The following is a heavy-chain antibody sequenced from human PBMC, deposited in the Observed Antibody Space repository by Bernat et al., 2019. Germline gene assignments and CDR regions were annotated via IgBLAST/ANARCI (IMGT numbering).Heavy chain of an antibody. D-gene: IGHD3-16*02. CDR2: ISSSSSYT. V-gene: IGHV3-11*06. CDR3: ARDDYVWGSYRSPLGY. CDR1: GFTFIDYY. J-gene: IGHJ4*02. Sequence: QVQLVESGGGLVKPGGSLRLSCAASGFTFIDYYMSWIRQAPGKGLEWVSYISSSSSYTNYADSVKGRFTISRDNAKNTLYLQMNSLRAEDTAVYYCARDDYVWGSYRSPLGYWGQGTLVTVSS.